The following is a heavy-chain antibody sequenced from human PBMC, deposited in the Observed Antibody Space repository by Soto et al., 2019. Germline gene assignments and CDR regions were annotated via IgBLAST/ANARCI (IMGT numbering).Heavy chain of an antibody. V-gene: IGHV1-18*01. CDR1: GYTFTSYG. D-gene: IGHD2-2*01. CDR2: ISAYNGNT. CDR3: ARDLVRIVVVPAAMEIVYFDY. J-gene: IGHJ4*02. Sequence: ASVKVSCKASGYTFTSYGISWVRQAPGQGLEWMGWISAYNGNTNYAQKLQGRVTMTTDTSTSTAYMELRSLRSDDTAVYYCARDLVRIVVVPAAMEIVYFDYWGQGTLVTVSS.